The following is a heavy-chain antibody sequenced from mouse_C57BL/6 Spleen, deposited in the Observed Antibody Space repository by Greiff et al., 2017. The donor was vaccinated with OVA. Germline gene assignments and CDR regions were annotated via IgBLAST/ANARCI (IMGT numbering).Heavy chain of an antibody. V-gene: IGHV1-67*01. Sequence: QVQLQQSGPELVRPGVSAKISCKGSGYTFTDYAMHWVKQSHAKSLEWIGVISTYYGDASYNQKFKDKATMTVDKSSSTAYMELARLTSEDSAVYYCARRLITTVVDRYFDVWGTGTTVTVSS. CDR2: ISTYYGDA. CDR1: GYTFTDYA. CDR3: ARRLITTVVDRYFDV. D-gene: IGHD1-1*01. J-gene: IGHJ1*03.